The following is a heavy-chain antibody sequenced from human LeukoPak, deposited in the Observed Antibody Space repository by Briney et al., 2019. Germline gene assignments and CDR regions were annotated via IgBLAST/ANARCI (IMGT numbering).Heavy chain of an antibody. CDR2: IKQDGSEK. D-gene: IGHD6-13*01. CDR3: ARDSAGNDY. Sequence: GGSLRLSCAASGFTFSSYAMSWVRQAPGKGLEWVANIKQDGSEKYYVDSVKGRCTISRDNAKNSLYLQMNSLRAEDTAMYYCARDSAGNDYWGQGTLVTVSS. V-gene: IGHV3-7*01. J-gene: IGHJ4*02. CDR1: GFTFSSYA.